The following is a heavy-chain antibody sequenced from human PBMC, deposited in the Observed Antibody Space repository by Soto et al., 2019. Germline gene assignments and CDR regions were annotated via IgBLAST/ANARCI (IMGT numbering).Heavy chain of an antibody. J-gene: IGHJ6*03. Sequence: ASVKVSCKASGYTFTSYGISWVRQAPGQGLEWMGWISAYNGNTNYAQKLQGRVTMTTDTSTSTAYMELRSLRSDDTAVYYCARANKQYCSSTSCYFKSPPNTEYMDVWGKGTTVTVSS. CDR3: ARANKQYCSSTSCYFKSPPNTEYMDV. D-gene: IGHD2-2*01. CDR2: ISAYNGNT. CDR1: GYTFTSYG. V-gene: IGHV1-18*01.